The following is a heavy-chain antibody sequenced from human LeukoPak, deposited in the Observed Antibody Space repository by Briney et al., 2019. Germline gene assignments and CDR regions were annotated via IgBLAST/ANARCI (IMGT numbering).Heavy chain of an antibody. D-gene: IGHD6-19*01. CDR2: IRYDGNNK. Sequence: GGSLRLSCGASGFTFSNYGMLWVRQAPGKGLDWVAFIRYDGNNKLYADSVKGRFTISRDNGKNSVYLQMNSLRAEDTAVYYCARDSSGWYGEEWGYFDYWGQGTLVTVSS. J-gene: IGHJ4*02. CDR1: GFTFSNYG. CDR3: ARDSSGWYGEEWGYFDY. V-gene: IGHV3-30*02.